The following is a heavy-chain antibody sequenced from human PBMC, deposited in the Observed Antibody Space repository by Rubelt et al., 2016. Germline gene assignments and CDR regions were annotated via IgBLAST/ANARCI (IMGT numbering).Heavy chain of an antibody. V-gene: IGHV4-59*12. Sequence: QLQLQESGPGLVKPSETLSLTCTVSGGSISSYYWSWIRQPPGKGLEWIGEINHSGSTNYNPSLKSRVTISVDTSKNQFSMKLSSVTAADTAVYYCASRTGRGFYYYYGMDVWGQGTTVTVSS. CDR1: GGSISSYY. J-gene: IGHJ6*02. CDR3: ASRTGRGFYYYYGMDV. CDR2: INHSGST. D-gene: IGHD3-10*01.